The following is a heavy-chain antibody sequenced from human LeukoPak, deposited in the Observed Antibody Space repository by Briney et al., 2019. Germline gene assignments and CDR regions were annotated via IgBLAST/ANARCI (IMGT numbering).Heavy chain of an antibody. J-gene: IGHJ4*02. CDR3: ARVGEVRFGELFSY. Sequence: ASVKVSCKASGNTFTSYGISWVRQAPGQGLEWMGWISAYNGNTNYAQKLQGRVTMTTDTSTSTAYMELSRLRSDDTAVYYCARVGEVRFGELFSYWGQGTLVTVSS. CDR1: GNTFTSYG. V-gene: IGHV1-18*01. CDR2: ISAYNGNT. D-gene: IGHD3-10*01.